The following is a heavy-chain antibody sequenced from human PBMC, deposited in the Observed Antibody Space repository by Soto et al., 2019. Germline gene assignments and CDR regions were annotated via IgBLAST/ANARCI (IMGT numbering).Heavy chain of an antibody. V-gene: IGHV1-18*01. CDR3: ARERALTVSTLPGY. Sequence: ASVKVSCKASGYTFTSYGINWVRQAPGQGLEWMGRISTYNGNTNYAQKVQGRVTMTTDTSTSTVYMELRSLRSDDTAVYYCARERALTVSTLPGYWGQRTLVTVSS. CDR1: GYTFTSYG. D-gene: IGHD3-16*01. J-gene: IGHJ4*02. CDR2: ISTYNGNT.